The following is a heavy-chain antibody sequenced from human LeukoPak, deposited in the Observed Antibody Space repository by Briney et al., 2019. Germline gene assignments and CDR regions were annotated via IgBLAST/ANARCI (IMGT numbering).Heavy chain of an antibody. J-gene: IGHJ4*02. Sequence: GESLKISCKGSGYSFTSHWIAWVRQMPGKGLEWMGIIYPGDSDIRYSPSFQGQVTISADKSISTAYLQWSSLKASDTAMYYCARHLGYNSIDYWGQGTLVTVSS. D-gene: IGHD1-1*01. CDR2: IYPGDSDI. CDR1: GYSFTSHW. CDR3: ARHLGYNSIDY. V-gene: IGHV5-51*01.